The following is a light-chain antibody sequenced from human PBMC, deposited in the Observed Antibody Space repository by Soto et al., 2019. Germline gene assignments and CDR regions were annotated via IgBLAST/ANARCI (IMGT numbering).Light chain of an antibody. CDR1: PSVSSSY. CDR3: QQRSHGLT. CDR2: GAS. V-gene: IGKV3D-20*02. Sequence: EIVLAQSPGTLSLSPGERATLSCRASPSVSSSYLAWYQQIPGQAPRLLIYGASSRATGIPDRFSGSGSGTDFTLTISRLEPEDFAVYYCQQRSHGLTFGGGTKVEV. J-gene: IGKJ4*01.